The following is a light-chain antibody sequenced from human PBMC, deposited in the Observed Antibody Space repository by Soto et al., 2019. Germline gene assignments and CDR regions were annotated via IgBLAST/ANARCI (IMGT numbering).Light chain of an antibody. CDR2: DAS. V-gene: IGKV3-11*01. Sequence: EIVLTQSPATLSLSPGERATLSCRASQSVSSYLAWYQQKPGQAPRLLIYDASNRAACIPARYSGSGSGTDVSLTISSLEPEDVAVYYCQQRSKWPPLTLGGGTKVEI. CDR3: QQRSKWPPLT. CDR1: QSVSSY. J-gene: IGKJ4*01.